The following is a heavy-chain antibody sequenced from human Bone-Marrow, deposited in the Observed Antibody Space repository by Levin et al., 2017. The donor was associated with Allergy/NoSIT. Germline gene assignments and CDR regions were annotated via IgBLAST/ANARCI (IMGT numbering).Heavy chain of an antibody. J-gene: IGHJ4*02. Sequence: ASVKVSCAASGFTFSSYAMSWVRQAPGKGLEWVSAISGSGGSTYYADSVKGRFTISRDNSKNTLYLQMNSLRAEDTAVYYCAKDYDILTGYYKGVLFDYWGQGTLVTVSS. CDR1: GFTFSSYA. D-gene: IGHD3-9*01. V-gene: IGHV3-23*01. CDR3: AKDYDILTGYYKGVLFDY. CDR2: ISGSGGST.